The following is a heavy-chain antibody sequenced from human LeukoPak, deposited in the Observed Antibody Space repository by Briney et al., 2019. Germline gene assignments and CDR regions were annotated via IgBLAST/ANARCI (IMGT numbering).Heavy chain of an antibody. Sequence: SETLSLTCTVSGGSISSYYWSWIRQPPGKGLEWIGYIYYSGSTNYNPSLKSRVTISVDTSKNQFSLKLSSVTAADTAVYYCARAPYSGYGTDAFDIWGQGTMVTVSS. V-gene: IGHV4-59*01. CDR1: GGSISSYY. CDR2: IYYSGST. CDR3: ARAPYSGYGTDAFDI. D-gene: IGHD5-12*01. J-gene: IGHJ3*02.